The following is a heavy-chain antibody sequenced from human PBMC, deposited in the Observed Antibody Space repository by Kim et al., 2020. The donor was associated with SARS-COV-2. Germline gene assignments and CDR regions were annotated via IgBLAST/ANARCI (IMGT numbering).Heavy chain of an antibody. CDR1: GFTFSTSW. V-gene: IGHV3-74*01. D-gene: IGHD1-26*01. CDR3: VRGGNYAYGAFDV. CDR2: IKTDGSSA. J-gene: IGHJ3*01. Sequence: GGSLRLSCVASGFTFSTSWMHWVRQAPGKGLVWVARIKTDGSSADYADSVKGRFTISRDNGKNTVFVRMNSLRVDDTAVYYCVRGGNYAYGAFDVWGQGTMVTVSS.